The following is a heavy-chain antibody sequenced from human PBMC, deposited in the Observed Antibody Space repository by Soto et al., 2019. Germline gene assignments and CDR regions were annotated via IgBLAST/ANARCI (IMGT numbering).Heavy chain of an antibody. CDR2: ISYDGSNK. CDR1: GFTFSSYA. Sequence: PGGSLRLSCAASGFTFSSYAMHWVRQAPGKGLEWVAVISYDGSNKYYADSVKGRFTISRDNSKNTLYLQMNSLRAEDTAVYYCARERPGRFLEWLLLDYWGQGTLVTVSS. V-gene: IGHV3-30-3*01. J-gene: IGHJ4*02. D-gene: IGHD3-3*01. CDR3: ARERPGRFLEWLLLDY.